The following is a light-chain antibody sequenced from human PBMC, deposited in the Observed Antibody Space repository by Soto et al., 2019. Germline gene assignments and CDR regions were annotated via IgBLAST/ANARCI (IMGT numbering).Light chain of an antibody. CDR1: SSDVGSYNL. J-gene: IGLJ1*01. CDR3: CSYAGSSTFPYV. Sequence: QSVLAQPASVSGSPGQSITISCTGTSSDVGSYNLVSWCQQHPGKAPKLMIYEVSKRPSGVSNRFSGSKSGNTASLTISGLQAEDEADYYCCSYAGSSTFPYVFGTGTKVTV. CDR2: EVS. V-gene: IGLV2-23*02.